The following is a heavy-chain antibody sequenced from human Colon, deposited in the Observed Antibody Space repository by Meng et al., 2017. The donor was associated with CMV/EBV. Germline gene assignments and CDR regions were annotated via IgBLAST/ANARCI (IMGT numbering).Heavy chain of an antibody. V-gene: IGHV7-4-1*02. CDR1: GYTFTNYH. Sequence: SVTVSCTASGYTFTNYHLHWVRPAPGQGLAWMGWINTNSGSPTYAQGLTGRFAFSLDTSVNTAFLQINKLQAEDTAMYYCANSLGAGAWGQGTLVTVSS. D-gene: IGHD3-16*01. CDR3: ANSLGAGA. CDR2: INTNSGSP. J-gene: IGHJ5*02.